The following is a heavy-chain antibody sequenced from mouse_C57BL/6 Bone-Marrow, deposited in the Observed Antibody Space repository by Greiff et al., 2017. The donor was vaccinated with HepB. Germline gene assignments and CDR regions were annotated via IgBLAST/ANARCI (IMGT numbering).Heavy chain of an antibody. Sequence: EVKLQESGGGLVKPGGSLKLSCAASGFTFSSYAMSWVRQTPEKRLEWVATISDGGSYTYYPDNVKGRFTISRDNAKNNLYLQMSHLKSEDTAMYYCARVDDGYYSAWFAYWGQGTLVTVSA. J-gene: IGHJ3*01. D-gene: IGHD2-3*01. CDR2: ISDGGSYT. CDR1: GFTFSSYA. CDR3: ARVDDGYYSAWFAY. V-gene: IGHV5-4*03.